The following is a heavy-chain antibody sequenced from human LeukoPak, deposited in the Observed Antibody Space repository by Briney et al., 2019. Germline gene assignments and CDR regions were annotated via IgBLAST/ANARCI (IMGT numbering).Heavy chain of an antibody. D-gene: IGHD2-15*01. J-gene: IGHJ4*02. V-gene: IGHV3-23*01. CDR3: AKSNRNIVVVATPDY. CDR2: ISGSGGST. Sequence: GGSLRLSCAASGFTFSSYAMSWVRQAPGKGLEWVSAISGSGGSTYYADSVKGRFTIWRDNSKNTLYLQMNSLRAEDTAVYYCAKSNRNIVVVATPDYWGQGTLVTVSS. CDR1: GFTFSSYA.